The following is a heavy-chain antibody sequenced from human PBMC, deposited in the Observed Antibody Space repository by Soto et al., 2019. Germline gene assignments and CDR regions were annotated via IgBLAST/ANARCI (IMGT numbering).Heavy chain of an antibody. CDR2: VYYTGST. Sequence: SETLSLTCSVPVGSSSGSYWSWIRQSPGKGLEWLGYVYYTGSTNYSPSLRSRVSISVDTSKNEFSLRLSSVTAADTAVYFCARSVAVPGAHIDYWGQGTQVTVSS. V-gene: IGHV4-59*01. D-gene: IGHD6-19*01. CDR1: VGSSSGSY. J-gene: IGHJ4*02. CDR3: ARSVAVPGAHIDY.